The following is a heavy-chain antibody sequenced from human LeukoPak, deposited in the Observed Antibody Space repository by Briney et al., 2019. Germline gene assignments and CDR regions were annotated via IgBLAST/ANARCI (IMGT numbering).Heavy chain of an antibody. CDR3: ARHDLQGNRHFDY. V-gene: IGHV4-39*01. CDR2: IYYSGST. J-gene: IGHJ4*02. CDR1: GGSISSSSYY. D-gene: IGHD1/OR15-1a*01. Sequence: SETLSLTCTASGGSISSSSYYWGWIRQPPGKGLEWIGSIYYSGSTYYNPSLKSRVTISVDTSKNQFSLDLSSVTAADTAVYNCARHDLQGNRHFDYWGQGTLVTVSS.